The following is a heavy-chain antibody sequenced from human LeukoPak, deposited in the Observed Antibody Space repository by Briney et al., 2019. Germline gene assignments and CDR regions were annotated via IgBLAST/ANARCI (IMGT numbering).Heavy chain of an antibody. CDR2: FYHSGNT. CDR1: GYSISSGYY. CDR3: ARDDYGGNSGDY. V-gene: IGHV4-38-2*02. D-gene: IGHD4-23*01. Sequence: SETLSLTCTVSGYSISSGYYWGWIRQPPGKGLEWIGSFYHSGNTYYNLSLKSRVTISVDTSKNQFSLKLTSVTAADTAVYYCARDDYGGNSGDYWGQGTLVTVSS. J-gene: IGHJ4*02.